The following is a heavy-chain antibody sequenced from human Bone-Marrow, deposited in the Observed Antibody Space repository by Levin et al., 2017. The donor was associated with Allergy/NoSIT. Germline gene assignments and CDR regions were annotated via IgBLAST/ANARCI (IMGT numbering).Heavy chain of an antibody. J-gene: IGHJ4*02. CDR3: AKEGLAVAGYYFDS. CDR1: GFTFSSYA. Sequence: GGSLRLSCAASGFTFSSYAMSWVRQAPGKGLEWVSSISGSGTITHYAESVKGRFTISRDISKNMLHLQMNSLRAEDTAIYFCAKEGLAVAGYYFDSWGQGTLVTVAS. V-gene: IGHV3-23*01. D-gene: IGHD6-19*01. CDR2: ISGSGTIT.